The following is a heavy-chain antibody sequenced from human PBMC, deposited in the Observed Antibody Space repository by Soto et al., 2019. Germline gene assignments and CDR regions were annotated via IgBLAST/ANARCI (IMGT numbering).Heavy chain of an antibody. Sequence: ASVKVSCKASGYTFTSYGISWVRQAPGQGLERMGWISAYNGNTNYAQKLQGRVTMTTDTSTSTAYMELRSLRSDDTAVYYFARDPNDQYYYDSSGYLDYWGQGTLVTVSS. D-gene: IGHD3-22*01. CDR2: ISAYNGNT. V-gene: IGHV1-18*01. CDR3: ARDPNDQYYYDSSGYLDY. J-gene: IGHJ4*02. CDR1: GYTFTSYG.